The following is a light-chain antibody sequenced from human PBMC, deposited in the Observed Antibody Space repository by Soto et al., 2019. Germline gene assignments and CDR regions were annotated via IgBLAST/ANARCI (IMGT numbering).Light chain of an antibody. CDR2: GAS. J-gene: IGKJ1*01. Sequence: EIVLTQSPGTLSLSPGERATLSCRASQSVSSSYLAWYQQKPGQAPRLLIYGASNRATGIPDRFSGNGSGTDFTLTISRLEPEDFAVYYCQQYGSSPSWTFGQGTKV. CDR3: QQYGSSPSWT. V-gene: IGKV3-20*01. CDR1: QSVSSSY.